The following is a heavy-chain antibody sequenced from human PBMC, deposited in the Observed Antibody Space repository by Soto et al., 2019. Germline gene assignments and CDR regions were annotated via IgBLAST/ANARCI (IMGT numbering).Heavy chain of an antibody. V-gene: IGHV4-34*01. D-gene: IGHD3-22*01. CDR3: ARYAAGATYYYGSSGYYY. CDR2: INHSGST. Sequence: PSETLSLTCAVYGGSFSGYYWSWIRQPPGKGLEWIGEINHSGSTNYNPPLKSRVTISVDTSKNQFSLKLSSVTAADTAVYYCARYAAGATYYYGSSGYYYWGQGTLVTVSS. J-gene: IGHJ4*02. CDR1: GGSFSGYY.